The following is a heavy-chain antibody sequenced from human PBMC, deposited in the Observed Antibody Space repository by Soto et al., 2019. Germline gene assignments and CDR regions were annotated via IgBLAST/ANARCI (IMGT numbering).Heavy chain of an antibody. V-gene: IGHV1-2*02. Sequence: GASVKVSCKASGYTFTGYYMHWVRQAPGQGLEWMGWINPNSGGTNYAQKFQGRVTMTRDTSISTAYMELSRLRSDDTAVYYCARASYYDFWSGYYPPAGYYYYGMDVWGQGTTVTVSS. CDR1: GYTFTGYY. D-gene: IGHD3-3*01. CDR3: ARASYYDFWSGYYPPAGYYYYGMDV. J-gene: IGHJ6*02. CDR2: INPNSGGT.